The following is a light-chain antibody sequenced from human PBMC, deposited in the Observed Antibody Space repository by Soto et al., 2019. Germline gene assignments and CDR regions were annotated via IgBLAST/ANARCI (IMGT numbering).Light chain of an antibody. V-gene: IGKV1-5*03. CDR3: QYWDYYSWT. CDR1: QSITDW. J-gene: IGKJ1*01. Sequence: DLQMTQSPSTLSASVGDRVTITCRASQSITDWLAWYQQKPGKAPKFLIYKASNLEGGVPSRFSGSGSGTEFTLTISSVQPDDFPTYYCQYWDYYSWTFGQGTKVEIK. CDR2: KAS.